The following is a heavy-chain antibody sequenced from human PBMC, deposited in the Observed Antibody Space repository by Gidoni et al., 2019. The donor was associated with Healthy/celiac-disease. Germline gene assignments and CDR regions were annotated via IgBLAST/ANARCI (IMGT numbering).Heavy chain of an antibody. CDR1: GYTFPSYY. Sequence: QVQLVQSGAEVKKPGASVKVSCKASGYTFPSYYMHWVRQAPGQGLEWMGIINPSGGSTSYAQKFQGRVTMTRDTSTSTVYMELSSLRSEDTAVYYCATGASDQGYYYGMDVWGQVTTVTVSS. J-gene: IGHJ6*02. D-gene: IGHD6-6*01. CDR3: ATGASDQGYYYGMDV. V-gene: IGHV1-46*01. CDR2: INPSGGST.